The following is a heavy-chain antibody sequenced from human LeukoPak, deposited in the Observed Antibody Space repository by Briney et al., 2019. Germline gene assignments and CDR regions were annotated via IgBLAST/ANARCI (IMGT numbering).Heavy chain of an antibody. CDR2: IYYSGST. V-gene: IGHV4-39*07. CDR3: ARGARLDAFDI. Sequence: SETLSLTCTVSGDSISSSSYYWGWIRQPPGKGLEWIGSIYYSGSTYYNPSLKSRVTISVDTSKNQFSLKLSSVTAADTAVYYCARGARLDAFDIWGQGTMVTVSS. CDR1: GDSISSSSYY. J-gene: IGHJ3*02.